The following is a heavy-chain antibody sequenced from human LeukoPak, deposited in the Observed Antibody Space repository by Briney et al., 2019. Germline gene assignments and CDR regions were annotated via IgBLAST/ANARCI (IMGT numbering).Heavy chain of an antibody. J-gene: IGHJ6*03. CDR3: ARHIRNSGWYGVRDIYYYYYMDV. V-gene: IGHV4-34*01. Sequence: SETLSLTCAVYGGSFSGYYWSWIRHPPGKGLEWSGEINHSGSTNYNPSPKSRDTISVDTSKNQFSLKLSSVTAADTAVYYCARHIRNSGWYGVRDIYYYYYMDVWGKGTTVTISS. CDR2: INHSGST. CDR1: GGSFSGYY. D-gene: IGHD6-19*01.